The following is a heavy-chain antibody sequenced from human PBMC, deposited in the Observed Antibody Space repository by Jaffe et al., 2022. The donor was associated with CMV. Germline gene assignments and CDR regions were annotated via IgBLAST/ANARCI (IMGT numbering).Heavy chain of an antibody. CDR1: GYTFTAYY. Sequence: QVLLVQSGAEVKKPGASVKVSCTASGYTFTAYYIHWLRQAPGQGLQWMGCINPKNGDTNSAQKFQGWVTMSRDTSTNTAYLEVSSLTSDDMAVYYCARERAYNDYEPGLRWGPKTRDPYYYMDVWGEGTTVTVSS. V-gene: IGHV1-2*04. J-gene: IGHJ6*03. CDR3: ARERAYNDYEPGLRWGPKTRDPYYYMDV. D-gene: IGHD5-12*01. CDR2: INPKNGDT.